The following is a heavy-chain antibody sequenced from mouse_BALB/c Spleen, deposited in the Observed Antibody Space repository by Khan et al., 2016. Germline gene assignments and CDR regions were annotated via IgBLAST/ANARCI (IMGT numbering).Heavy chain of an antibody. V-gene: IGHV14-3*02. CDR1: GFNIKDTY. Sequence: VQLQQPGAELVKPGASVKLSCTASGFNIKDTYMHWVKQRPEQGLEWIGRIDPANGNTKYDPKFQGKATITADTSSNTAYLQLSSLTSEYTAVYYCARSPYDYDVGFAYWGQGTLVTVSA. J-gene: IGHJ3*01. CDR3: ARSPYDYDVGFAY. CDR2: IDPANGNT. D-gene: IGHD2-4*01.